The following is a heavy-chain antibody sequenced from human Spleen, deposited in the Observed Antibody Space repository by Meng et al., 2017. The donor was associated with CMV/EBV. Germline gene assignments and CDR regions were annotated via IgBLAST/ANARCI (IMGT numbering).Heavy chain of an antibody. V-gene: IGHV3-7*01. J-gene: IGHJ4*02. CDR2: IKPDGTET. D-gene: IGHD3-3*01. CDR1: GSTFNNYW. Sequence: GESLKISCAASGSTFNNYWMTWVRQAPGKGLEWVANIKPDGTETFYVDSVKGRFIIARDNAKNSLFLQMNSLRAGDTAVYYCARDRPLDDSWSGYYRYWGQGILVTVSS. CDR3: ARDRPLDDSWSGYYRY.